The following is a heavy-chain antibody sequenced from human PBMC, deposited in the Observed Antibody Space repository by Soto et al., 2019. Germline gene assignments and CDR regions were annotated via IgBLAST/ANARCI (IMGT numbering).Heavy chain of an antibody. D-gene: IGHD2-2*02. CDR3: ARGRGGYCSSTSCYKRSYYYMDV. CDR1: GGSISSYY. V-gene: IGHV4-59*12. Sequence: SETLSLTCTVSGGSISSYYWSWIRQPPGKGLEWIGYINYSGSTNYNPSLKSRVTISVDTSKNQFSLKLSSVTAADTAVYYCARGRGGYCSSTSCYKRSYYYMDVWGKGTTVTVSS. CDR2: INYSGST. J-gene: IGHJ6*03.